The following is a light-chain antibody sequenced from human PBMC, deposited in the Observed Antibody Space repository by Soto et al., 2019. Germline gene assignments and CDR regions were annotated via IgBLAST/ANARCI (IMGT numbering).Light chain of an antibody. J-gene: IGKJ3*01. CDR1: QSVSSY. Sequence: EIVLTQSPATLSLSPGDRATFSCRASQSVSSYLAWYQQKPGQAPRLLIYDASNRATGIQARFSGSGSGTDFTLTISSLEPEDFAAYYCQQRSNWPPTFGPGTKVDIK. CDR3: QQRSNWPPT. CDR2: DAS. V-gene: IGKV3-11*01.